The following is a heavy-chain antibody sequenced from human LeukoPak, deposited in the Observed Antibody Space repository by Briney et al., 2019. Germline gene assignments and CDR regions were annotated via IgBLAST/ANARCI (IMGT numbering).Heavy chain of an antibody. CDR1: GFXFSSYE. V-gene: IGHV3-48*03. CDR3: ARVGLGWAYFDY. J-gene: IGHJ4*02. Sequence: GGSLRLSCAASGFXFSSYEINWVRQAPGKGLEWISYISSRGSTIYYADSVKGRFTISRDNAKNSLYLQMNSLRAEDTAVYYCARVGLGWAYFDYWGQGTLVTVSS. D-gene: IGHD3-16*01. CDR2: ISSRGSTI.